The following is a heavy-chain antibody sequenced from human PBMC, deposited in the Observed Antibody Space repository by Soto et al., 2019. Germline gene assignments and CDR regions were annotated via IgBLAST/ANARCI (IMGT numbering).Heavy chain of an antibody. CDR2: ISGSGGRT. CDR1: GFTFSSYA. CDR3: AKARGVLPYWYFDL. Sequence: EVQLLESGGGLVQPGGSLRLSCAASGFTFSSYAMTWVRQAPGKGPEWVSGISGSGGRTYYADSVKGRFTISRDTSKNSVYLQMNSLGAEDTAVYYCAKARGVLPYWYFDLWGRGTLVTVSS. D-gene: IGHD1-26*01. V-gene: IGHV3-23*01. J-gene: IGHJ2*01.